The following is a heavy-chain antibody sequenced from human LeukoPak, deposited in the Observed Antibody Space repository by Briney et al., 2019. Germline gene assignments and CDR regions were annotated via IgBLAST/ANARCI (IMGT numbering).Heavy chain of an antibody. D-gene: IGHD2-15*01. CDR1: GFTFSSYW. CDR2: IYSGGNT. J-gene: IGHJ4*02. Sequence: PGGSLRLSCAASGFTFSSYWMSWVRQAPGKGLEWVPFIYSGGNTHYSDSVKGRFTISRDNSKNTLYLQMNSLRAEDTAIYYCARRAGEYSHPYDYWGQGTLVTVSS. V-gene: IGHV3-53*01. CDR3: ARRAGEYSHPYDY.